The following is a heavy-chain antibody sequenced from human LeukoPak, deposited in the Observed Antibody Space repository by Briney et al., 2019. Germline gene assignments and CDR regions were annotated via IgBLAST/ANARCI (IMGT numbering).Heavy chain of an antibody. CDR1: GFTFSDYY. V-gene: IGHV3-11*01. CDR2: ISSSGSTI. J-gene: IGHJ5*02. CDR3: AREGTYYYDSSGYLGWFDP. Sequence: PGGSLRLCCAASGFTFSDYYMSWIRQAPGKGLEWVSYISSSGSTIYYADSVKGRFTISRDNAKNSLYLQMNSLRAEDTAVYYCAREGTYYYDSSGYLGWFDPWGQGTLVTVSS. D-gene: IGHD3-22*01.